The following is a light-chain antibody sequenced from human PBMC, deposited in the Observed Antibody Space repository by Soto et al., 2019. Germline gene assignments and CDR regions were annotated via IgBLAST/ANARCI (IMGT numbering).Light chain of an antibody. J-gene: IGKJ1*01. CDR3: LQDFDFPWT. CDR2: DAS. V-gene: IGKV1-6*01. Sequence: AIQLTQSPSSLSASVGDRVTLTCRASQAVNKGLGWYQQKPGKAPKVLIYDASTLSRGVPSRFSGSGPGTDFTLTISSLQPDDFASYYCLQDFDFPWTVGQGTKVDIK. CDR1: QAVNKG.